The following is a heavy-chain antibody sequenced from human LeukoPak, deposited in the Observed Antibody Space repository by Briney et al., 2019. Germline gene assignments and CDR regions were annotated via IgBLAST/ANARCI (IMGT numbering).Heavy chain of an antibody. J-gene: IGHJ4*02. CDR2: IIPIFGTA. CDR1: GGTFSSYA. CDR3: ARTPRIAAAGYYFDY. V-gene: IGHV1-69*01. D-gene: IGHD6-13*01. Sequence: SVKVSCKASGGTFSSYAISWVRQAPGQGLEWMGGIIPIFGTANYAQKFQGRVTITADESTSTAYMELSSLRSEDTAVYYCARTPRIAAAGYYFDYWGQGTLVTVSS.